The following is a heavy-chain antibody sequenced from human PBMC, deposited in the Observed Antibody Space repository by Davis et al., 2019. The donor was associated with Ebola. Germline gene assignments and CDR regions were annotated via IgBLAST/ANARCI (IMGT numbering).Heavy chain of an antibody. J-gene: IGHJ4*02. Sequence: GESLKISCAASGFTFTSFWMTWVRQAPGKGLEWVAHIKQDGSQKYHVDSVKGRFTISRDNAQTSVSLQMNSLRVEDTGIYYCVRDAGWQRLDNWGQGTLVTVSS. V-gene: IGHV3-7*01. CDR1: GFTFTSFW. CDR2: IKQDGSQK. D-gene: IGHD2-15*01. CDR3: VRDAGWQRLDN.